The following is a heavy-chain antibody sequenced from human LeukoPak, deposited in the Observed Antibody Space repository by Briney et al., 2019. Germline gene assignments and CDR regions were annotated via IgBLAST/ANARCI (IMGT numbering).Heavy chain of an antibody. V-gene: IGHV1-69*15. CDR3: ARTPYYYDSSGWYYFDY. CDR2: IIPIFGTA. J-gene: IGHJ4*02. CDR1: GGTFSGYA. D-gene: IGHD3-22*01. Sequence: GGSVKVSCKASGGTFSGYAISWVRQAPGQGLEWMGRIIPIFGTANYAQKFQGRVTITADESTSTAYMELSSLRSEDTAVYYCARTPYYYDSSGWYYFDYWGQGTLVTVSS.